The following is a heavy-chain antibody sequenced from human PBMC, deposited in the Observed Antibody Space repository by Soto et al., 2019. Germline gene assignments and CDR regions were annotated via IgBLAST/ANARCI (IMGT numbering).Heavy chain of an antibody. Sequence: GGSLRLSCAASGFSFDKSWMNWVRQAPGKGLEWVGRIRSKTAGGTIEYAAPVKGRFTISRDDSKNTLYLQMNSLKIEDTAVYYCATDAVDTAMILNAFHFWGQGTMVTVSS. CDR2: IRSKTAGGTI. D-gene: IGHD5-18*01. CDR1: GFSFDKSW. J-gene: IGHJ3*01. CDR3: ATDAVDTAMILNAFHF. V-gene: IGHV3-15*01.